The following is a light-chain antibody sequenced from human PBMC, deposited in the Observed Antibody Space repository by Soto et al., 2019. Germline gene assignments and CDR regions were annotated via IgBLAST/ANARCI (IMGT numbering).Light chain of an antibody. CDR1: QSVSNY. V-gene: IGKV3-20*01. CDR2: GAS. J-gene: IGKJ1*01. Sequence: EIVLTQSPGTLSLSPGERATLSCRARQSVSNYLAWYQQKPGQAPRLLIYGASSRATGIPDRFSGCGSGTDFTLTISRLEPEDFAVYYCQQYGGSPQTFGQGTKVEIK. CDR3: QQYGGSPQT.